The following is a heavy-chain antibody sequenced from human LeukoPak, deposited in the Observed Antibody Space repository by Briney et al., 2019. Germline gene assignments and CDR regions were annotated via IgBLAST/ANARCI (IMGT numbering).Heavy chain of an antibody. CDR1: GGTFSSYA. CDR3: AREPDYGDNNYYYYYMGV. Sequence: ASQKVSCKASGGTFSSYAISWVRQTPGQGLEWMVWINTNTGNPTYAQGFTGRFVFSLDTSVSTAYLQISSLKAEDTAVYYCAREPDYGDNNYYYYYMGVWGKGTTVTVSS. J-gene: IGHJ6*03. CDR2: INTNTGNP. V-gene: IGHV7-4-1*02. D-gene: IGHD4-23*01.